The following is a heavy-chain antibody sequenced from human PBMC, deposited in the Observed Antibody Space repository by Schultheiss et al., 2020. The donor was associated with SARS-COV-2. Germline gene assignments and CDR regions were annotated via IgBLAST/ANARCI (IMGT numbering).Heavy chain of an antibody. CDR2: INYIGST. CDR3: ARGGGIAARPVWFDP. Sequence: SETLSLTCTVSGGSISSYYWSWIRQPPGKGLEWIGYINYIGSTNYNPSLKSRVTISVDTSKNQFSLKLSSVTAADTAVYYCARGGGIAARPVWFDPWGQGTLVTVSS. CDR1: GGSISSYY. J-gene: IGHJ5*02. D-gene: IGHD6-6*01. V-gene: IGHV4-59*01.